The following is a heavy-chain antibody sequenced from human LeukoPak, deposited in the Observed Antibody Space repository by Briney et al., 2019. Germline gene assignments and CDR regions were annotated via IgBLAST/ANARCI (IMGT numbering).Heavy chain of an antibody. CDR3: ARGYSVRGDY. CDR1: GFTFSSYA. V-gene: IGHV3-30-3*01. D-gene: IGHD2-21*01. J-gene: IGHJ4*02. CDR2: ISYDGSNK. Sequence: PGRSLRLSCAASGFTFSSYAMHWVRQAPGKGLEWVAVISYDGSNKYYADSVKGRFTISRDNSKNTLYLQMNSLRAEDTAVYYCARGYSVRGDYWGQGTLVTVSS.